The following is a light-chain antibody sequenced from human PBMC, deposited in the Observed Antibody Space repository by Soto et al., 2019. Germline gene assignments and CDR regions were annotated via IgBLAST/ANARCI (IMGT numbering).Light chain of an antibody. Sequence: EIVLTQSPATLSLSPGERATPSCRASQSVVKCLAWYQQKPGQAPRLLIYDVSSRAPGIPARFSGNGSGTDFTLTISSLEPDDFGVYYCQQCNNWPPITCGQGTRLEIK. CDR1: QSVVKC. CDR2: DVS. J-gene: IGKJ5*01. CDR3: QQCNNWPPIT. V-gene: IGKV3-11*01.